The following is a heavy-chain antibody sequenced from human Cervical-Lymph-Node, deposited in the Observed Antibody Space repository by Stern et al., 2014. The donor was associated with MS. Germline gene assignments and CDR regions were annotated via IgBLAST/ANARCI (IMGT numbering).Heavy chain of an antibody. J-gene: IGHJ1*01. V-gene: IGHV3-30-3*01. CDR1: GFTFSSYA. CDR3: ARGSPYYDSSGYAEH. CDR2: ISYDGSNK. D-gene: IGHD3-22*01. Sequence: VQLVESGGGVVQTGRSLRLSCAASGFTFSSYAMHWVRQAPGKGLEWGAVISYDGSNKYYADSVKGRFTISRANSKNTLYLQMNSLRAEDTAVYYCARGSPYYDSSGYAEHWGQGTLVTVSS.